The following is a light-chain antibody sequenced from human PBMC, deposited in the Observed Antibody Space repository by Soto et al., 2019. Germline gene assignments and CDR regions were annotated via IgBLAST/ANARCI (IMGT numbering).Light chain of an antibody. CDR3: QQYLNWLT. CDR1: QSVSSN. CDR2: GAS. J-gene: IGKJ4*01. V-gene: IGKV3-15*01. Sequence: EIVMTQSPATLSVSPGERATLSCRASQSVSSNLVWYHQKPGQAPRLLIYGASTRATGIPVRFSGSGSGTEFTLTISSLQSEDFAVYYCQQYLNWLTFGGGTKVEIK.